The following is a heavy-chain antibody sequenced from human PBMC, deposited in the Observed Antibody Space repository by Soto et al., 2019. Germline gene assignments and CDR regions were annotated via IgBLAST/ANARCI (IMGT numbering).Heavy chain of an antibody. J-gene: IGHJ5*02. CDR1: GGPISSYY. CDR2: IYYSGST. CDR3: ARAGSGKYSEDIAVAGTGWFDP. V-gene: IGHV4-59*08. Sequence: SSETLSLTCTVSGGPISSYYWSWIRQPPGKGLEWIGYIYYSGSTNYNPSLKSRVTISVDTSKNQFSLKLSSVTAADTAVYYCARAGSGKYSEDIAVAGTGWFDPWGQGTLVTVSS. D-gene: IGHD6-19*01.